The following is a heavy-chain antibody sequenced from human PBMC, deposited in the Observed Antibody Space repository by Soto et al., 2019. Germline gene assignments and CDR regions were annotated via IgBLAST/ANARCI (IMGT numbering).Heavy chain of an antibody. CDR2: IWYDGSNK. CDR3: ARDPARGSYYYYGMDV. Sequence: GGSLRLSCAASGFTFSSYGMHWVRQAPGKGLEWVAVIWYDGSNKYYADSVKGRFTISRDNSKNTLYLQMNSLRAEDPAVYYCARDPARGSYYYYGMDVWGQGTTVTVSS. V-gene: IGHV3-33*01. CDR1: GFTFSSYG. D-gene: IGHD3-10*01. J-gene: IGHJ6*02.